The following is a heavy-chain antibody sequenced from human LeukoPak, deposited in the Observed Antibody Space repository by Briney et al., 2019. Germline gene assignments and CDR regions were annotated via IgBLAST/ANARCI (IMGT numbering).Heavy chain of an antibody. Sequence: GGSLRLSCAASGFTFSDYYMDWVRQAPGKGLEWVGRIRNEADSYTTGYAASVQGRFTISRDDSKSSMFLQMNSLKAEDTAVYYCARVSSGGYYYFDYWGQGTLVTVSS. V-gene: IGHV3-72*01. D-gene: IGHD2-15*01. CDR1: GFTFSDYY. CDR3: ARVSSGGYYYFDY. J-gene: IGHJ4*02. CDR2: IRNEADSYTT.